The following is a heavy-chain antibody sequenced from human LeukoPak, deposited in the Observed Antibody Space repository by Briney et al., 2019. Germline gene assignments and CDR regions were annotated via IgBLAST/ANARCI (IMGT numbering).Heavy chain of an antibody. J-gene: IGHJ6*03. Sequence: SETLSLTCAVYGGSFSGYYWSWIRQPPGKGLEWIGEINHSRSTNYNPSLKSRVTVSVDTSKNQFSLKLSSVTAAGTAVYYCARVVGSSLGYYYYYMDVWGKGTTVTVSS. V-gene: IGHV4-34*01. CDR1: GGSFSGYY. D-gene: IGHD6-6*01. CDR3: ARVVGSSLGYYYYYMDV. CDR2: INHSRST.